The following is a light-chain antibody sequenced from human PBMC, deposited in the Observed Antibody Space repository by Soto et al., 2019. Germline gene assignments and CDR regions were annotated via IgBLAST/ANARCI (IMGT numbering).Light chain of an antibody. J-gene: IGLJ1*01. CDR2: DGS. CDR3: CSYAGRTTPYV. V-gene: IGLV2-23*01. CDR1: TSDVGSYYL. Sequence: QSVLTQPASVSGSPGQSITISCSGPTSDVGSYYLVSWYQQHPGKAPKLIIYDGSKRPSGVSNRFSGSKSGNPASLTISGLQAEDEADYYCCSYAGRTTPYVFATGTKVTVL.